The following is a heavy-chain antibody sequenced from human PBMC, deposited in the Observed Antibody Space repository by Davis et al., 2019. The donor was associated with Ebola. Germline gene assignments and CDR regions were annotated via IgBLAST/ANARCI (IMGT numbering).Heavy chain of an antibody. Sequence: MPSETLSLTCVVYGGSFSGYYWSWIRQPPGKGLEWIGEINHSGSTNYNPSLKSRVTISVDTSKNQFSLKLSSVTAADTAVYYCARGMSFYSTWGQGTLVTVSS. CDR2: INHSGST. CDR3: ARGMSFYST. J-gene: IGHJ5*02. V-gene: IGHV4-34*01. D-gene: IGHD2/OR15-2a*01. CDR1: GGSFSGYY.